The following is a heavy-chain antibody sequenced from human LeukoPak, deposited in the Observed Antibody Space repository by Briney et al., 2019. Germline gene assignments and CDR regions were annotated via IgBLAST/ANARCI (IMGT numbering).Heavy chain of an antibody. CDR2: ISSSSSYI. CDR3: ASDSSGYYYTYYFDY. CDR1: GFTFSSYR. J-gene: IGHJ4*02. D-gene: IGHD3-22*01. V-gene: IGHV3-21*01. Sequence: GGSLRLSCAASGFTFSSYRMNWVRQAPGKGLEWVSSISSSSSYIYYADSVKGRFTISRDNAKNSLYLQMNSLRAEDTAVYYCASDSSGYYYTYYFDYWGQGTLVTVSS.